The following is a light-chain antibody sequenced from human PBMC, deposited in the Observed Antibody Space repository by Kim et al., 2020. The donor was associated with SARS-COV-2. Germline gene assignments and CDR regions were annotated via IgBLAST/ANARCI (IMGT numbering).Light chain of an antibody. J-gene: IGLJ2*01. CDR3: SSYAGNSIV. Sequence: QSALTQPASVSGSPGQSITISCTGTSNDVGGYNLVSWYQHHPGKAPKLMIYEVNMWPSGASYRFSGSKSGNTASLTISGLQTEDEAHYYCSSYAGNSIVFGRGTQLTVL. CDR2: EVN. CDR1: SNDVGGYNL. V-gene: IGLV2-23*02.